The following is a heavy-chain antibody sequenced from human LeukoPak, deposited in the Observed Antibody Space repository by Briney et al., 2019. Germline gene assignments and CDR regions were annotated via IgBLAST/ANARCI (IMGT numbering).Heavy chain of an antibody. Sequence: GALRLSCAASGFTFSSYSMNWVRQAPGKGLEWVSSISSSSSYIYYADSVKGRFTISRDNSKNTLYLQMNSLRAEDTAVYYCAALYTLGYCSGGSCRHFDYWGQGTLVTVSS. CDR1: GFTFSSYS. CDR3: AALYTLGYCSGGSCRHFDY. D-gene: IGHD2-15*01. V-gene: IGHV3-21*01. CDR2: ISSSSSYI. J-gene: IGHJ4*02.